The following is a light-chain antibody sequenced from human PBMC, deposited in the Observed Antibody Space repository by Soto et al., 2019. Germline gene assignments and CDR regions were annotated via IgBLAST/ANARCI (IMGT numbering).Light chain of an antibody. Sequence: EIVLTQSPGTLSLSPGERATLSCRASQSVSSNYLAWYQQKRGQAPRLLIYGASSRATGIPTRFSGSGSGTDFTLTIGRLEPEDFPVYYCQQYDTSPRTFGQGTKVEI. CDR3: QQYDTSPRT. J-gene: IGKJ1*01. CDR1: QSVSSNY. CDR2: GAS. V-gene: IGKV3-20*01.